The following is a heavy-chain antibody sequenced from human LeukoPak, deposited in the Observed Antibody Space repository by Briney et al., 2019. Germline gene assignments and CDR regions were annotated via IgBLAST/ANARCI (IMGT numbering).Heavy chain of an antibody. CDR3: ARGVLTGYYTNWFDP. CDR1: GGTFSSYA. D-gene: IGHD3-9*01. V-gene: IGHV1-69*04. CDR2: IIPILGIA. Sequence: SVKVSCKASGGTFSSYAISWVRQAPGQGLEWMGRIIPILGIANYAQKFQGRVTMTRDTSTSTVYMELSSLRSEDTAVYYCARGVLTGYYTNWFDPWGQGTLVTVSS. J-gene: IGHJ5*02.